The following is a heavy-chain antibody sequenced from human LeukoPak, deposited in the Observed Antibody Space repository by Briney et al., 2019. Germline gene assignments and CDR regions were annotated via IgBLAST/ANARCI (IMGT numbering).Heavy chain of an antibody. J-gene: IGHJ4*02. CDR1: GFALSSYA. CDR2: TSSSDAGT. CDR3: ARAPVTSCRGAFCYLFDI. Sequence: GGSLRLSCAASGFALSSYAMSWVRQAPGKGLEWVSATSSSDAGTYHAESVRGRFTISRDNSKNTLYLQMNSLRADDAAVYYCARAPVTSCRGAFCYLFDIWGQGTLVTVSS. V-gene: IGHV3-23*01. D-gene: IGHD2-15*01.